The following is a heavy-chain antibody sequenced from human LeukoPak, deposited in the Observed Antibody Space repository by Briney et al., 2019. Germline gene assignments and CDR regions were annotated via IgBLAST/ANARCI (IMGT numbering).Heavy chain of an antibody. J-gene: IGHJ5*02. V-gene: IGHV5-51*01. CDR3: ARFFGRAMITFGGVIS. CDR2: IYPGDSDT. D-gene: IGHD3-16*02. Sequence: GXIYPGDSDTRYSPSFQGQVTISADKSISTAYLQWSSLKASDTAMYYCARFFGRAMITFGGVISWGQGTLVTVSS.